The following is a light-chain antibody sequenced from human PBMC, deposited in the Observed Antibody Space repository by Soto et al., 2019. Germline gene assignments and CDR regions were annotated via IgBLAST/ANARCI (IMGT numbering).Light chain of an antibody. CDR3: QQRSNWPT. CDR2: DAS. CDR1: QSVSSY. V-gene: IGKV3-11*01. J-gene: IGKJ1*01. Sequence: IVFKQSPATLSLSPGERATLSCRASQSVSSYLAWYQQKPGQAPRLLIYDASNRATGIPARFSGSGSGTDFTLTISSLEPEDFAVYYCQQRSNWPTFGQGTKVDTK.